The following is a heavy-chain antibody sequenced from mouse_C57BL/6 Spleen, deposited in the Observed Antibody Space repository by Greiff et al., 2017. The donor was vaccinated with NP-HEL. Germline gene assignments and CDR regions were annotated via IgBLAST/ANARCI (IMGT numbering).Heavy chain of an antibody. CDR3: TSSGFDY. CDR1: GFNIKDDY. J-gene: IGHJ2*01. CDR2: IDPENGDT. Sequence: DVKLQESGAELVRPGASVKLSCTASGFNIKDDYMHWVKQRPEQGLEWIGWIDPENGDTEYASKFQGKATITADTSSNTAYLQLSSLTSEDTAVYYCTSSGFDYWGQGTTLTVSS. V-gene: IGHV14-4*01.